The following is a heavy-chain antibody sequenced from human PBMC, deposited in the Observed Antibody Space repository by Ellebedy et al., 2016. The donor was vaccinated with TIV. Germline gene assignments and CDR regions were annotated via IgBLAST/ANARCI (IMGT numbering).Heavy chain of an antibody. J-gene: IGHJ4*02. Sequence: SVKGRFTISRDNYKNTLFLQMNSLRDEDTAVYYCAKPLTTTPSTELAYWGQGTLVTVSS. V-gene: IGHV3-30*02. CDR3: AKPLTTTPSTELAY. D-gene: IGHD1-14*01.